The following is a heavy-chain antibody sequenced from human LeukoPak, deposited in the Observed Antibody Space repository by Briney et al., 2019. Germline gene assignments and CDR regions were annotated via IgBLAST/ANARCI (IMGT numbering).Heavy chain of an antibody. CDR1: GFTVSSNY. D-gene: IGHD1-14*01. CDR3: VKGPETGRYFDL. V-gene: IGHV3-43*02. Sequence: GGSLRLSCAASGFTVSSNYMSWVRQAPGKGLEWVSLISGDGGSTYYADSVKGRFTISRDNSKNSLYLQMNSLRTEDTALYYCVKGPETGRYFDLWGRGTLVTVSS. CDR2: ISGDGGST. J-gene: IGHJ2*01.